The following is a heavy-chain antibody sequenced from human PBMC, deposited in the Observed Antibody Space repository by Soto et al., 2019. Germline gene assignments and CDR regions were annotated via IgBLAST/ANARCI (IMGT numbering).Heavy chain of an antibody. CDR2: IHHSGSN. CDR1: GDSITRNSHW. CDR3: ARGSEYTWAD. Sequence: QVHLQESAPGLVKPSGTLSLICTVSGDSITRNSHWGRWFRQPPGQGLEWIGEIHHSGSNNYNPSFQGRVTMSVDNPKSQFSLQLRSVTGADTAVYHCARGSEYTWADWGRGILVTVSS. V-gene: IGHV4-4*02. D-gene: IGHD1-26*01. J-gene: IGHJ4*02.